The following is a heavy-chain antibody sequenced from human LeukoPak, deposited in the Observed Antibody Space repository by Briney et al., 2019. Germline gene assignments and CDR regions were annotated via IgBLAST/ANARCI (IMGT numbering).Heavy chain of an antibody. V-gene: IGHV1-69*13. D-gene: IGHD2-15*01. J-gene: IGHJ6*03. Sequence: GASVKVSCKASGGTFSSYAISWVRQAPGQGLEWMGGIIPIFGTANYAQKFQGRVTITADESTSTAYMELSSLRSEDTAVYYCARGDHSSGGSEVDYYYMDVWGKGTTVTISS. CDR2: IIPIFGTA. CDR3: ARGDHSSGGSEVDYYYMDV. CDR1: GGTFSSYA.